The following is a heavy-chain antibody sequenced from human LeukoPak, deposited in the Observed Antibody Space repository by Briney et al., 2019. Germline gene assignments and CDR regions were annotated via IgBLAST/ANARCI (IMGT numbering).Heavy chain of an antibody. CDR2: IYYSGST. Sequence: SETLSLTRTVSGGSISSYYWSWIRQPPGKGLEWIGYIYYSGSTNYNPSLKSRVTISVDTSKNQFSLKLSSVTAADTAVYYCARGPYYYDSSGSFDYWGQGTLVTVSS. CDR1: GGSISSYY. D-gene: IGHD3-22*01. V-gene: IGHV4-59*01. J-gene: IGHJ4*02. CDR3: ARGPYYYDSSGSFDY.